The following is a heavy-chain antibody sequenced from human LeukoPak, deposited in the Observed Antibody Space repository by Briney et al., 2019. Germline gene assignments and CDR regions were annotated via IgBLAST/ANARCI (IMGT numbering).Heavy chain of an antibody. J-gene: IGHJ4*02. CDR1: GGTFSSYA. CDR3: ARRGESTNYGDYRFDS. Sequence: GASVKVSCKASGGTFSSYAISWVRQAPGQGLEWMGGIIPIFGTANYAQKFQGRVTITADESTSTAYMELSSLRSEDTAVYYCARRGESTNYGDYRFDSWGQGTLVIVSS. D-gene: IGHD4-17*01. CDR2: IIPIFGTA. V-gene: IGHV1-69*13.